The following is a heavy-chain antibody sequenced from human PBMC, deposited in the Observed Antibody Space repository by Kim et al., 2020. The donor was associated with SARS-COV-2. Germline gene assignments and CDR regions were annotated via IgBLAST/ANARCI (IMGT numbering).Heavy chain of an antibody. V-gene: IGHV3-33*01. CDR2: DESKK. Sequence: DESKKNYADSVKGQFTISRDNSKNTLYLQMNSLRAEDTAVYYCAVGDMITFGAQGTLVTVSS. D-gene: IGHD3-16*01. CDR3: AVGDMITF. J-gene: IGHJ4*02.